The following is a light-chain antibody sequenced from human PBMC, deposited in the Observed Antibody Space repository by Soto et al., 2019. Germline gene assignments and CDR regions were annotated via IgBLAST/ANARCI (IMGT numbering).Light chain of an antibody. CDR1: NVGSKS. V-gene: IGLV3-21*02. Sequence: SYELTQPPSVSVAPGQTATVTCGGNNVGSKSVHWYQQKPGQAPVLDVYDDSDRPSGIPERFSGSNSGNTATLTISRVEAGDEADYYCQVWDTTSDQGVFGTGTKVTVL. CDR3: QVWDTTSDQGV. CDR2: DDS. J-gene: IGLJ1*01.